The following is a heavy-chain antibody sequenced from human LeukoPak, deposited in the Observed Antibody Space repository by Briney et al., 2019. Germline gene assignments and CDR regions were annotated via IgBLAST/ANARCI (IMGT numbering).Heavy chain of an antibody. V-gene: IGHV3-74*01. Sequence: GGSLRLSCAASGFTFSRYWMSWVRQAPGKGLVWGSRINSDGSSTSYAESVKGRLTISRDNAKNTLYLQMNSLRAEDTAVYYCARTPYSSSWTLGYWGQGTLVTVSS. CDR3: ARTPYSSSWTLGY. CDR1: GFTFSRYW. J-gene: IGHJ4*02. CDR2: INSDGSST. D-gene: IGHD6-13*01.